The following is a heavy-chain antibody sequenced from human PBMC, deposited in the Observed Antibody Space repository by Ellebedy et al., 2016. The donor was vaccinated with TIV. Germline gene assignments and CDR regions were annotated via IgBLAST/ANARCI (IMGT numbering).Heavy chain of an antibody. CDR1: GFTFGDYS. CDR3: TTGSVEGY. CDR2: IRSKAYGGAT. Sequence: GESLKISCTTSGFTFGDYSMSWFRQAPGKGPEWVGFIRSKAYGGATEYAASVKGRFIISRDDSKDTAYLQMNSLKTEDTAVYYCTTGSVEGYWGQGILVSVSS. V-gene: IGHV3-49*03. J-gene: IGHJ4*02. D-gene: IGHD6-6*01.